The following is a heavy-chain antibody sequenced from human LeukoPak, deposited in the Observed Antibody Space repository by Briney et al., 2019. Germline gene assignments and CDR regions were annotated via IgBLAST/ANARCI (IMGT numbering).Heavy chain of an antibody. CDR1: GFTFSSYA. CDR3: AKVRGYEYYFDY. J-gene: IGHJ4*02. CDR2: ISGSGGGT. Sequence: PGGSLRLSCAASGFTFSSYAMSWVRQAPGKGLEWVSAISGSGGGTYYADSVKGRFTISRDNSKNTLYLQMNSLRAEDTAVYYCAKVRGYEYYFDYWGQGTLVTVSS. V-gene: IGHV3-23*01. D-gene: IGHD5-12*01.